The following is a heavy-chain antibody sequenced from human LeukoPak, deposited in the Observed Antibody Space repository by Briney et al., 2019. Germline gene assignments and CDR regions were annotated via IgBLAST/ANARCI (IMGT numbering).Heavy chain of an antibody. CDR3: ARRNVVVAKNDAFDI. CDR2: IYPGDSDT. Sequence: GESLKISCKGSGHSFTSYWIGWVRQMPGKGLEWMGIIYPGDSDTRYSPSFQGQVTISADKSISTAYLQWSSLKASDTAMYYCARRNVVVAKNDAFDIWGQGTMVTVSS. V-gene: IGHV5-51*01. J-gene: IGHJ3*02. CDR1: GHSFTSYW. D-gene: IGHD2-15*01.